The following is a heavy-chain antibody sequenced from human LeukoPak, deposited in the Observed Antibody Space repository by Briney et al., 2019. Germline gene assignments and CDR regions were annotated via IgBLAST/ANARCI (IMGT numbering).Heavy chain of an antibody. CDR3: ACYYDSSGYRLDY. CDR2: MNPNSGNT. Sequence: ASVKVSCKASGYTFTSYDINWVRQAPGQGLEWMGWMNPNSGNTGYAQKFQGRVTMTRNTSISKAYMELSSLRSEDTAVYYCACYYDSSGYRLDYWGQGTLVTVSS. V-gene: IGHV1-8*01. D-gene: IGHD3-22*01. J-gene: IGHJ4*02. CDR1: GYTFTSYD.